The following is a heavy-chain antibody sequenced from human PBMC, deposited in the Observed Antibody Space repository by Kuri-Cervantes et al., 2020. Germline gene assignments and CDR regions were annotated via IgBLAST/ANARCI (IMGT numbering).Heavy chain of an antibody. Sequence: SGPTLVKPTQTLTLTCTFSGFSLTTYGVGVGWIRQPPGKALEWLALIYWDDDAHHSPSLKSRLTITKDTSKKQVFLTMTSMDSVDTATYYCTHRVPGRHDAFDIWGQGTMVTVSS. V-gene: IGHV2-5*02. CDR3: THRVPGRHDAFDI. CDR2: IYWDDDA. J-gene: IGHJ3*02. D-gene: IGHD3-10*01. CDR1: GFSLTTYGVG.